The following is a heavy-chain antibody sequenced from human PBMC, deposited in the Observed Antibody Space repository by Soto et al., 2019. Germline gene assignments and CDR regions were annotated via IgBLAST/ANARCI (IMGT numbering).Heavy chain of an antibody. Sequence: PEALCVRYTGSGGSMSRSEYYGGWIRQPPGKGLEWIGSIYYSGSTYYNPSLKSRVTISVDTSKNQFSLKLSSVTAADTAVYYCARHTPAISISDHWGQGTLVTVS. CDR2: IYYSGST. D-gene: IGHD2-15*01. CDR3: ARHTPAISISDH. CDR1: GGSMSRSEYY. V-gene: IGHV4-39*01. J-gene: IGHJ4*02.